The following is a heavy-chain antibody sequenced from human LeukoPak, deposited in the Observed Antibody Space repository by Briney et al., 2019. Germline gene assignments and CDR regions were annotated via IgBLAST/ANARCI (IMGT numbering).Heavy chain of an antibody. J-gene: IGHJ6*03. D-gene: IGHD5-18*01. V-gene: IGHV4-34*01. CDR1: GGSFSGYY. CDR2: INHSGST. Sequence: SETLSLTCAVYGGSFSGYYWSWIRQPPGKGLDWIGEINHSGSTNYNPSLKSRVTISVDTSKNQFSLKLSSVTAADTAVYYCARSYHPAYYYYMDVWGKGTTVTVSS. CDR3: ARSYHPAYYYYMDV.